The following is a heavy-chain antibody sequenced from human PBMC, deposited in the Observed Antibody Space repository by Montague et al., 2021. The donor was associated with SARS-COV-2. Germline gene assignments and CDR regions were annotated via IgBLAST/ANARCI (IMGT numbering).Heavy chain of an antibody. CDR1: GGSFSGYY. CDR2: INHSGST. J-gene: IGHJ6*02. V-gene: IGHV4-34*01. Sequence: SETLSLTCAVYGGSFSGYYWSWIRQPPGKGLEWIGEINHSGSTNXXPSLKSRVTISVDTSKNQFSLKLSSVTAADTAVYYCARGSGVVIILAIYYYGMDVWGQGTTVTVSS. CDR3: ARGSGVVIILAIYYYGMDV. D-gene: IGHD3-3*01.